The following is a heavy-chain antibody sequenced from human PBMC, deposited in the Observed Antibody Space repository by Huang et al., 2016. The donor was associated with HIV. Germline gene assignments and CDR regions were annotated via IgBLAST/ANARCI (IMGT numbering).Heavy chain of an antibody. D-gene: IGHD3-10*01. V-gene: IGHV3-30*01. CDR2: ISTDGTSK. CDR3: ARTGSYYYGSGIYHFGDY. CDR1: GFAFSSYA. Sequence: QVQLVESGGGVVQPGRSLRLSCAASGFAFSSYAMHWIRQGPGKGIQVLAVISTDGTSKSYADSVRGRFTISRDNSKGTLYLQMNSLRPEDTAVYSCARTGSYYYGSGIYHFGDYWGQGTLVTVSS. J-gene: IGHJ4*02.